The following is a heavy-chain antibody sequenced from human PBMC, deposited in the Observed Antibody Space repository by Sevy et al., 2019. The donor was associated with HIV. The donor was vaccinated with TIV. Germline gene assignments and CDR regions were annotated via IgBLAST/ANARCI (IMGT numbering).Heavy chain of an antibody. V-gene: IGHV1-24*01. CDR3: ATTKDYYDSSGCPFDY. CDR1: GYTLTELS. D-gene: IGHD3-22*01. J-gene: IGHJ4*02. CDR2: FDPEDGET. Sequence: ASVKVSCKVSGYTLTELSMHWVRQAPGKGLEWMGSFDPEDGETIYAQKFQGRVTMTEDTYADTAYMELSSLRSEDTAVYFCATTKDYYDSSGCPFDYWGQGTLVTVSS.